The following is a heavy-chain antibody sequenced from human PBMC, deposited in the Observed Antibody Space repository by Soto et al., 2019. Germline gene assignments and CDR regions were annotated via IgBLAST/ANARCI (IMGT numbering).Heavy chain of an antibody. CDR1: GFTFSSFW. CDR2: INTDGSST. J-gene: IGHJ4*02. D-gene: IGHD3-10*01. Sequence: EVQLVESGGGLVQPGGSLRLSCAVSGFTFSSFWMHWVRQAPVEGLVWVSRINTDGSSTSYADSVKGGFTISRDNAKNTLYLHMNSLRVEDTAMYYCAKRGVDTFGLSYWGQGTLVTVSS. CDR3: AKRGVDTFGLSY. V-gene: IGHV3-74*01.